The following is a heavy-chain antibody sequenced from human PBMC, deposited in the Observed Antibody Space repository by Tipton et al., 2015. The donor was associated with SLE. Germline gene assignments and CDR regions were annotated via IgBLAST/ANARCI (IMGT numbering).Heavy chain of an antibody. Sequence: TLSLTCAVYGGSFSGYYWSWIRQPPGKGLEWIGEINHSGSTNYNPSLKSLVNISVGTSKNQFSLKLSSVTAADTTVYYCARGRLGSRAFDIWGQGTKVTVSS. CDR1: GGSFSGYY. V-gene: IGHV4-34*01. J-gene: IGHJ3*02. CDR3: ARGRLGSRAFDI. CDR2: INHSGST. D-gene: IGHD6-19*01.